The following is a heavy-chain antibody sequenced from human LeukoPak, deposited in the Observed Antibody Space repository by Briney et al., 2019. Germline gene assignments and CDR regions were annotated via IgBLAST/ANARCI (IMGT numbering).Heavy chain of an antibody. J-gene: IGHJ4*02. Sequence: SETLSLTCAVSGYSISSGYYWGWLRQPPGKGLEWIGSIYHSGSTYYNPSLKSRVTISVDTSKNQFSLKLSSVTAADTAVYYCARQYSGSYHVDYWGQGTLVTVSS. V-gene: IGHV4-38-2*01. CDR1: GYSISSGYY. D-gene: IGHD1-26*01. CDR2: IYHSGST. CDR3: ARQYSGSYHVDY.